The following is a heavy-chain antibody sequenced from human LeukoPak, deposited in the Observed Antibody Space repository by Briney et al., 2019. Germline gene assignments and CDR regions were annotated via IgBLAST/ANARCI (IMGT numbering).Heavy chain of an antibody. Sequence: PSETLSLTCTVSGGSISSSSYYWGWIRQPPGKGLEWIGTIFYSGSTYYNPSLKSRVTVSLDTSKNQFSLKLSSVTGADTAVYYCARPRKEGAFDIWGQGTMVTVSS. CDR3: ARPRKEGAFDI. J-gene: IGHJ3*02. V-gene: IGHV4-39*07. CDR1: GGSISSSSYY. CDR2: IFYSGST.